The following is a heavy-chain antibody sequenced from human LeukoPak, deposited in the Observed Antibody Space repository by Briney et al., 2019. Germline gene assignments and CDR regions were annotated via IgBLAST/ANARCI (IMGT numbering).Heavy chain of an antibody. D-gene: IGHD3-3*01. Sequence: GGSLRLSCAASGFTFSSYAVSWVRQAPGKGLEWVSAISGSGGSTYYADSVKGRFTISRDNSKNTLYLQMNSLRAEDTAVYYCAKDPHRSYYDFWSGDYWGQGTLVTVSS. CDR3: AKDPHRSYYDFWSGDY. CDR1: GFTFSSYA. J-gene: IGHJ4*02. V-gene: IGHV3-23*01. CDR2: ISGSGGST.